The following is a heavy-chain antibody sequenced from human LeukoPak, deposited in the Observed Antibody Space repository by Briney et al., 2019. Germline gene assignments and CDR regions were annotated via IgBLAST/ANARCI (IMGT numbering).Heavy chain of an antibody. V-gene: IGHV3-23*01. CDR3: VSTGRYLDWLFPFDY. J-gene: IGHJ4*02. CDR1: GFSFSAYA. CDR2: ISNSGDGT. Sequence: GGYLRLSCAASGFSFSAYAMNWVRQAPGKGLEWVSGISNSGDGTYYADSVKGRFTISRDNSKNTLYLQMHSLRAEDTAVYYCVSTGRYLDWLFPFDYWGQGTLVTVSS. D-gene: IGHD3-9*01.